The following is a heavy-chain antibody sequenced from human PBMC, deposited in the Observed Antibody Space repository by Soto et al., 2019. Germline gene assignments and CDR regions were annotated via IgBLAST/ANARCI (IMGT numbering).Heavy chain of an antibody. CDR3: NGLVTIFGMDV. V-gene: IGHV4-39*01. Sequence: SETLSLTCTVPGGSISSSSYYWGWIRQPPGKGLEWIGSIYYSGSTYYNPSLKSRVTISVDTSKTQSSLKLSSVTAADTAVYYCNGLVTIFGMDVWGKGTTVTVSS. D-gene: IGHD3-3*01. CDR2: IYYSGST. J-gene: IGHJ6*04. CDR1: GGSISSSSYY.